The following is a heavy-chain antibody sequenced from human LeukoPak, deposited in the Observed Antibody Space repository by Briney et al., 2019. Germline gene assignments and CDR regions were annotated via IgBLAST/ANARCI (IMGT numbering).Heavy chain of an antibody. CDR2: ISHSESA. V-gene: IGHV4-59*12. Sequence: SETLSPTCTVSGGSTSSNSWSWMRQPPGRGLEWIGYISHSESAYYSPSLESRITISVDRSKNQFSLKLKSVTAADTAIYYCARDGGTTSNPSHDTFAIWGQGTMVAVSS. J-gene: IGHJ3*02. D-gene: IGHD4-11*01. CDR1: GGSTSSNS. CDR3: ARDGGTTSNPSHDTFAI.